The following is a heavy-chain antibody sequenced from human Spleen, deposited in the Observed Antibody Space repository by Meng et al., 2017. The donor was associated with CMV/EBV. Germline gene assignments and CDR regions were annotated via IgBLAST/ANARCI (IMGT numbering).Heavy chain of an antibody. CDR3: TSIVVPAATGTEYYYYYGMDV. CDR1: GFTFGDYA. J-gene: IGHJ6*02. V-gene: IGHV3-49*04. CDR2: IRSKAYGGTT. Sequence: GESLKISCTASGFTFGDYAMSWVRQAPGKGLEWVGFIRSKAYGGTTEYAASVKGRFTISRDDSKSIAYLQMNSLKTEDTAVYYCTSIVVPAATGTEYYYYYGMDVWGQGTTVTVSS. D-gene: IGHD2-2*01.